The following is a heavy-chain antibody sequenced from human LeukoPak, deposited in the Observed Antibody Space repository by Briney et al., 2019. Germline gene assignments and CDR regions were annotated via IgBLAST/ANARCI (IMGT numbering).Heavy chain of an antibody. J-gene: IGHJ4*02. CDR1: GYTFTSYD. V-gene: IGHV1-8*01. D-gene: IGHD1-26*01. CDR3: ARDPRGGGSYDY. Sequence: ASVKVSCKASGYTFTSYDINWVRQATGQGLEWMGWMNPNSGNTGYAQKFQGRVTMTRNTSISTAYMELSSLRSEDTAVYYCARDPRGGGSYDYWGQGTLVTVSS. CDR2: MNPNSGNT.